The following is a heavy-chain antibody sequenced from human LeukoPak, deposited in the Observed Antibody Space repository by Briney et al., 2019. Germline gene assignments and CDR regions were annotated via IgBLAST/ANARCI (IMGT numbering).Heavy chain of an antibody. CDR1: GFTFSSYS. Sequence: GGSLRLSCAASGFTFSSYSMNWVRQAPGKGLEWVSYISSSSSTINYADSVKGRFTISRDNAKNSLYLQMNSLRAEDTAVYYCARDGGSPTEDFDYWGQGTLVTVSS. J-gene: IGHJ4*02. CDR3: ARDGGSPTEDFDY. CDR2: ISSSSSTI. D-gene: IGHD3-10*01. V-gene: IGHV3-48*04.